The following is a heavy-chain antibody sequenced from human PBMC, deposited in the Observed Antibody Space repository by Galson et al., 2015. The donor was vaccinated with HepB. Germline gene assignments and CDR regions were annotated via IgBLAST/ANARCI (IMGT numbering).Heavy chain of an antibody. J-gene: IGHJ4*02. V-gene: IGHV3-13*01. D-gene: IGHD6-13*01. CDR2: IGTAGDT. CDR1: GFTFSSYD. Sequence: SLRLSCAASGFTFSSYDMHWVRQATGKGLEWVSAIGTAGDTYYPGSVKGRFTISRENAKNSLYLQMNSLRAGDTAVYYCARGGRAAAGTWVEDFDYWGQGTLVTVSS. CDR3: ARGGRAAAGTWVEDFDY.